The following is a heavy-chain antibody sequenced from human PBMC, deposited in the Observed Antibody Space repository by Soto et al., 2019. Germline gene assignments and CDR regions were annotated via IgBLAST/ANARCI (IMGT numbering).Heavy chain of an antibody. V-gene: IGHV3-15*07. J-gene: IGHJ5*02. CDR2: IKSKTDGGTT. CDR3: TPGPVGYYDSSGYYYNNNWFDP. CDR1: GFTFSNAW. Sequence: GWSLRLSCAASGFTFSNAWMNWVRQAPGKGLEWVGRIKSKTDGGTTDYAAPVKGRFTISRDDSKNTLYLQMNSLKTEDTAVYYCTPGPVGYYDSSGYYYNNNWFDPWGQGTLVTVSS. D-gene: IGHD3-22*01.